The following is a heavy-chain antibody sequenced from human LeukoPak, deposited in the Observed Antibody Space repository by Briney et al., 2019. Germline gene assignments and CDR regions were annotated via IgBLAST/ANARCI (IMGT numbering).Heavy chain of an antibody. Sequence: GGSLRLSCAASGFTFSSYEMNWVRQAPGKGLEWVSYISGSGSAIYYADSVKGRFTISRDSSKNTLYLHMNSLGAEDTAVYYCARDLITMVRGVITHYYYYYMDVWGKGTTVTISS. J-gene: IGHJ6*03. CDR2: ISGSGSAI. D-gene: IGHD3-10*01. CDR3: ARDLITMVRGVITHYYYYYMDV. CDR1: GFTFSSYE. V-gene: IGHV3-48*03.